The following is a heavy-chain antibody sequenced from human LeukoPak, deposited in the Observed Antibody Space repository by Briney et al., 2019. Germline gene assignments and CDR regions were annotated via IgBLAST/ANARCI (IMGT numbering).Heavy chain of an antibody. J-gene: IGHJ6*02. CDR3: AREDHIDYVWGSYRYAPYYYYGMDV. D-gene: IGHD3-16*02. Sequence: ASVKVSCKASGYTFTSYAMHWVRQAPGQRLEWMGWINAGNGNTKYSQKFQGRVTITRDTPASTAYMELSSLRSEDTAVYYCAREDHIDYVWGSYRYAPYYYYGMDVWGQGTTVTVSS. V-gene: IGHV1-3*01. CDR2: INAGNGNT. CDR1: GYTFTSYA.